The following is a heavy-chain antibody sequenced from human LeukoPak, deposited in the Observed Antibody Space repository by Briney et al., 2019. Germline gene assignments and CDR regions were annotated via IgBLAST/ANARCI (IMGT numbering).Heavy chain of an antibody. CDR3: AMRDRGYGLDI. V-gene: IGHV3-23*01. D-gene: IGHD3-10*01. CDR1: GFSLRAYD. J-gene: IGHJ3*02. CDR2: INGGGDIM. Sequence: GGSLRLSCAASGFSLRAYDLIWVRQAPGKGLDWVSIINGGGDIMMYEDSVKGRFTISRDNSKNTFYLQMDSLRVEDTAVYYCAMRDRGYGLDIWGQGTMDTVSS.